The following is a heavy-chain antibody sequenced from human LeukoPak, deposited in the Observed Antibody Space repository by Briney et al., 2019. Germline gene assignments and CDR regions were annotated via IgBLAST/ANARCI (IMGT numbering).Heavy chain of an antibody. CDR2: INSDGSST. V-gene: IGHV3-74*01. CDR1: GFTFSSYW. D-gene: IGHD5-18*01. J-gene: IGHJ4*02. Sequence: GGSLRLSCAASGFTFSSYWMHWVRQGPGKGLVWVPRINSDGSSTNYAGSVKGRFTISRDNAKNTLYLQMNSLRAEDTAVYYCVRGGGYSYGPGDHWGQGALVTVSS. CDR3: VRGGGYSYGPGDH.